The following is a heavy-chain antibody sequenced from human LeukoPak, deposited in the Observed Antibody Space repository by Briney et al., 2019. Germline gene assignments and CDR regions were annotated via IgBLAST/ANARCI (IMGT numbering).Heavy chain of an antibody. CDR1: GGPFSGYY. Sequence: SETLSLTCAVYGGPFSGYYWSWIRPPPGKGLEWIGEINHSGSTHYNPSLKRRVTISVDTSKNQFSLKLSSVTASHTAAYSCARGSGRYYDYVWGSYCYQYCDYWGQGTLVTVSS. CDR2: INHSGST. J-gene: IGHJ4*02. V-gene: IGHV4-34*01. D-gene: IGHD3-16*01. CDR3: ARGSGRYYDYVWGSYCYQYCDY.